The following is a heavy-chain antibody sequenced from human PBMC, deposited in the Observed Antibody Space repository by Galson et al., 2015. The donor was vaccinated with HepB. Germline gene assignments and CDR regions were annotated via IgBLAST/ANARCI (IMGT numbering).Heavy chain of an antibody. CDR1: GYTFTSYG. CDR2: ISAYNGNT. J-gene: IGHJ3*02. CDR3: ARDIAVAGPEDHDAFDI. V-gene: IGHV1-18*04. D-gene: IGHD6-19*01. Sequence: SVKVSCKASGYTFTSYGISWVRQAPGQGLEWMGWISAYNGNTNYAQKLQGRVTMTTDTSTSTAYMELRSLRSDDTAVYYCARDIAVAGPEDHDAFDIWGQGTMVTVSS.